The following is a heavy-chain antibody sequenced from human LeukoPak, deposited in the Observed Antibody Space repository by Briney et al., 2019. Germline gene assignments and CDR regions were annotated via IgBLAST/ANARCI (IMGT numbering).Heavy chain of an antibody. J-gene: IGHJ4*02. CDR3: ARGWYNFDY. Sequence: PGGSLRLSCAASGFIFSNYAMSWVRQAPGKGLEWVSGINNSGDRRFYADSVKGRFTISRDNSKNTLYLQVNSLRAEDTAVYYCARGWYNFDYWGQGTRVTVSS. D-gene: IGHD6-19*01. CDR2: INNSGDRR. V-gene: IGHV3-23*01. CDR1: GFIFSNYA.